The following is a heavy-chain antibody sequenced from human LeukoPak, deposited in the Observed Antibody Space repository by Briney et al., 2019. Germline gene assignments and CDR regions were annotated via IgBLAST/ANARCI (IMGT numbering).Heavy chain of an antibody. CDR3: ARDGVYCSSSNCYTGYFDL. J-gene: IGHJ2*01. Sequence: PGGSLRLSCVASRFTFSSYWMHWVRQAPGKGLVWVSRINSDASRTTYADSVKGRFTISRDNAKNTLYLQMTSLRAEDTAVYYCARDGVYCSSSNCYTGYFDLWGRGALVTVSS. D-gene: IGHD2-2*02. CDR1: RFTFSSYW. CDR2: INSDASRT. V-gene: IGHV3-74*01.